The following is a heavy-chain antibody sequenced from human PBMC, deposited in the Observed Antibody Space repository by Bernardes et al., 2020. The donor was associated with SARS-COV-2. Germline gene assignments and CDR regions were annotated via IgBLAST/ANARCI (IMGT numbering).Heavy chain of an antibody. Sequence: SETLSLTCGVYGGSFRRYYWNWIRKSPGRGLEWVGEIYYDGATNYNPSLKSRVTMLIDASKNQVSLRLTSVTAADTAVYYCARDLYYTSGSYYNRPFDYWGQGTLVTVSS. J-gene: IGHJ4*02. D-gene: IGHD3-10*01. V-gene: IGHV4-34*01. CDR1: GGSFRRYY. CDR3: ARDLYYTSGSYYNRPFDY. CDR2: IYYDGAT.